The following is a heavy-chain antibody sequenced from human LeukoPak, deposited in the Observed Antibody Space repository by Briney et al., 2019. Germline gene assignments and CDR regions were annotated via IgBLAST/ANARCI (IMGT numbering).Heavy chain of an antibody. CDR2: IYYSGST. CDR3: ARGRDDDVWGSYPTCFDF. V-gene: IGHV4-59*08. Sequence: SETLSLTCTVSGGSISSYYWSWIRQPPGKGLEWIGYIYYSGSTNYNPSLESRVTISMDTSKNQFSLKLNSVTAADTAVYYCARGRDDDVWGSYPTCFDFWGQGTLVTVSS. CDR1: GGSISSYY. D-gene: IGHD3-16*02. J-gene: IGHJ4*02.